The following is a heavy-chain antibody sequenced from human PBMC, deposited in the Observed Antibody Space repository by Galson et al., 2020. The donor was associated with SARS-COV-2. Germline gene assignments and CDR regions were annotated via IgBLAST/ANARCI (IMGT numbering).Heavy chain of an antibody. CDR1: GFTFTNYE. V-gene: IGHV3-48*03. Sequence: GESLKISCATSGFTFTNYEMNWVRQAPGKGLEWVSFISSSGSTIYYADSVKGRFTISRDNAKNSLYLQMNSLRAEDTAIYYCAGGANCLYWGQGTLVTVSS. CDR3: AGGANCLY. J-gene: IGHJ4*02. CDR2: ISSSGSTI. D-gene: IGHD2-2*01.